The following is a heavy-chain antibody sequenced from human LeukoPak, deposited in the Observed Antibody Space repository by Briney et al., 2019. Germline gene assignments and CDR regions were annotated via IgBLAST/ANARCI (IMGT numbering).Heavy chain of an antibody. J-gene: IGHJ6*02. CDR3: ARDRDIVVVPAAEYYYYGMDV. V-gene: IGHV4-4*02. CDR2: IYHSGST. CDR1: GGSISSSNW. Sequence: SETLSLTCAVSGGSISSSNWWSWVRPPPGKGLEWIGEIYHSGSTNYNPSLKSRVTISVDTSKNQFSLKLSSVTAADTAVYYCARDRDIVVVPAAEYYYYGMDVWGQGTTVTVSS. D-gene: IGHD2-2*01.